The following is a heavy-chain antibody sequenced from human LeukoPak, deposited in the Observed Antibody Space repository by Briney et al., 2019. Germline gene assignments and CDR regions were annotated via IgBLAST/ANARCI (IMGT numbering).Heavy chain of an antibody. D-gene: IGHD5-24*01. Sequence: SETLSLTCTVSGGSLSSYYWSWIRQPPGKGLECIGYIYYTGSTNYNPSLKSRVTMSLDTSKNQFSLKLSSVTAADTAVYFCARRGDGYNGVGDDAFDIWGRGTMVTVSS. J-gene: IGHJ3*02. CDR2: IYYTGST. V-gene: IGHV4-59*08. CDR1: GGSLSSYY. CDR3: ARRGDGYNGVGDDAFDI.